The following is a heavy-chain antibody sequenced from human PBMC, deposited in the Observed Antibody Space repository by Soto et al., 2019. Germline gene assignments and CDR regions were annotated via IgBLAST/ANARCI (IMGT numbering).Heavy chain of an antibody. Sequence: EVQLVESGGGWVQPGGSLRLSCAASGFTFNTFWMTWVRQAPGKGLEWVAHIKQDGSEKDYVDSVKGRFTISRDNAKDSLFLQMNSLRAEDTAVYYCARTFGGDCSCRGCPSRDRPVDQWGQGTLVAVAS. CDR1: GFTFNTFW. J-gene: IGHJ4*02. V-gene: IGHV3-7*05. CDR3: ARTFGGDCSCRGCPSRDRPVDQ. D-gene: IGHD2-21*02. CDR2: IKQDGSEK.